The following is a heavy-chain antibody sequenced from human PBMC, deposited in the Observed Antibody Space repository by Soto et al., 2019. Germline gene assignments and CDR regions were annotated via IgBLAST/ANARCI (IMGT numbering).Heavy chain of an antibody. CDR2: ISGSGGST. CDR1: GFTFSSYA. V-gene: IGHV3-23*01. J-gene: IGHJ6*02. D-gene: IGHD2-21*02. CDR3: AKKIGVVVVTVFSYYGMDV. Sequence: EVQLLESGGGLVQPGGSLRLSCAASGFTFSSYAMSWVRQAPGKGLEWVSAISGSGGSTYYADSVKGRFTISRDNSKNTLYLQMNSLRAEDTAVYYCAKKIGVVVVTVFSYYGMDVWGQGTTVTVSS.